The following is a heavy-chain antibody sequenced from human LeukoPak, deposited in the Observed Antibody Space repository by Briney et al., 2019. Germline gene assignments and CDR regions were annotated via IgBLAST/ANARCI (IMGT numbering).Heavy chain of an antibody. CDR2: INQGGSDK. Sequence: GWSLRLSCPASGFTFSGHWMSWVRQAPGKGLEWVANINQGGSDKYYVDSVKGRFTISRDNANNLLHLQMNSLRGEDTAVYYCTRDRSRAEDDWGQGTLVTVSS. J-gene: IGHJ4*02. CDR1: GFTFSGHW. D-gene: IGHD1-14*01. CDR3: TRDRSRAEDD. V-gene: IGHV3-7*01.